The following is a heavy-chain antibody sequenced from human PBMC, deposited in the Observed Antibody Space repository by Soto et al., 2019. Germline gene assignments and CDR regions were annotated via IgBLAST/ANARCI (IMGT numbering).Heavy chain of an antibody. J-gene: IGHJ4*02. D-gene: IGHD7-27*01. CDR1: GFTFSNYG. CDR3: STGRQMGY. CDR2: ISGSGDSI. Sequence: EVQVLESGGDLVQPGGSLRLSCAASGFTFSNYGMTWVRQAPGKGLEWVSTISGSGDSIYYADSVKGRFTISRDNSKNTLYLQMNSLRADDWAVYYCSTGRQMGYWGQGTLVIVSS. V-gene: IGHV3-23*01.